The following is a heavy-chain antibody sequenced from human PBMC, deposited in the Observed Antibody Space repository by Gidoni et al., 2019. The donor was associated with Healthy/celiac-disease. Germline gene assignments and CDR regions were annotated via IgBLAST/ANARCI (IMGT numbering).Heavy chain of an antibody. CDR3: AKGLALEWLMDV. J-gene: IGHJ6*02. CDR2: ISYAGSNE. CDR1: GCTFSSYG. D-gene: IGHD3-3*01. V-gene: IGHV3-30*18. Sequence: QVLLLESGGGVVQPGRSLRLSCAASGCTFSSYGMHWVRQAPGKGLEWVAVISYAGSNEYYADCVKGRFTISRDNAKNTVYLQMNSLRAEDTAVYYCAKGLALEWLMDVWGQGTTVTVSS.